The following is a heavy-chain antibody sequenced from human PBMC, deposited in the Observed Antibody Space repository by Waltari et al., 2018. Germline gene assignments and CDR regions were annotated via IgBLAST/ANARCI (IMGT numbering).Heavy chain of an antibody. CDR1: GVIFNNYA. Sequence: EMQLLESGGGWVQPGGSLRLSCFSSGVIFNNYALNWVRQAPGKGLEWVSGISSGGQTTYYADSVKGRFTSSRDNSKKTLYLQMESLRAEDTGVYYCAQGLSYCSGTSCFNWFDPWGQGTPVTVSS. D-gene: IGHD2-2*01. J-gene: IGHJ5*02. CDR2: ISSGGQTT. CDR3: AQGLSYCSGTSCFNWFDP. V-gene: IGHV3-23*01.